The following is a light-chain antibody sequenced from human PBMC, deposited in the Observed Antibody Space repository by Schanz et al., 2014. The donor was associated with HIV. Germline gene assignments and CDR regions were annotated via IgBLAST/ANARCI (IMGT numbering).Light chain of an antibody. CDR1: QSVNSN. CDR3: QQYNNLPLT. V-gene: IGKV3-15*01. Sequence: EIVMTQSPATLSVSPGERATLSCRASQSVNSNLPWYQQKPGQAPRLLLYGVSTRATGIPARFSGSGSGTDFTLTISSLQSEDFAVYYCQQYNNLPLTFGGGTKVEIK. J-gene: IGKJ4*01. CDR2: GVS.